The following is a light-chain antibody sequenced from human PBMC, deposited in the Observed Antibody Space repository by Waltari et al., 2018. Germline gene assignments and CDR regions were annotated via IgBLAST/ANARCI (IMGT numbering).Light chain of an antibody. V-gene: IGKV3-20*01. J-gene: IGKJ4*01. CDR1: QSVPHNY. CDR3: QQYGSFP. Sequence: LSYRASQSVPHNYLAWYQHRPSQAPRLLSYGASRRATGTPDRISGSGSGTDFTLTISRLESEDSAVYFCQQYGSFPFGGGTKVEIK. CDR2: GAS.